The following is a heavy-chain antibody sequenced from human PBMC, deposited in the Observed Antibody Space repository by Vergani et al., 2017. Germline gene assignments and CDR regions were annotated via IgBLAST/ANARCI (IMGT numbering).Heavy chain of an antibody. CDR1: GFTFSSYA. CDR2: ISGSGGST. V-gene: IGHV3-23*01. J-gene: IGHJ4*02. CDR3: ARHYAPDYGDYDRYFDS. Sequence: EVQLLESGGGLVQPGGSLRLSCAASGFTFSSYAMSWVRQAPGKGLEWVSAISGSGGSTYYADSVKGRFTISRDNSKNTLYLQMNSLRAEDTALYYCARHYAPDYGDYDRYFDSWGQGTLVTVSS. D-gene: IGHD4-17*01.